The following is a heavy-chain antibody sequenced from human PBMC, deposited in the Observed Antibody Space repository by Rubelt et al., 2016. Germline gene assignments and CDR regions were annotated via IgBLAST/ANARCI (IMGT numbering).Heavy chain of an antibody. Sequence: QVQLQQWGAGLLKPSETLSLTCAVYGGSSSAYYWSWIRQTPGKGLEWIGEINHSGSANYSPSLKSRVTMSIDTSKNQFALGLSSVTAPDTATDYCAREQGVAGAAMIGDYWGRGTLVTVSS. CDR1: GGSSSAYY. D-gene: IGHD2-2*01. CDR3: AREQGVAGAAMIGDY. V-gene: IGHV4-34*01. CDR2: INHSGSA. J-gene: IGHJ4*02.